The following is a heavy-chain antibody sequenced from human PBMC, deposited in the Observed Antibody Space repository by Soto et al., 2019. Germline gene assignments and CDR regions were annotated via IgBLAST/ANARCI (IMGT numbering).Heavy chain of an antibody. J-gene: IGHJ5*02. CDR3: ASYSGATGGLDP. Sequence: EVQLVESGGGLIQPGESLRLSCAAAGLAVNRNHMTWVRQAPGQGLEWVSVLLGGGSTYYADSVRGRFTVSRDDSKNTFSLHLNSLRVDDTAIYYCASYSGATGGLDPWGQGTLVTVSS. CDR2: LLGGGST. CDR1: GLAVNRNH. D-gene: IGHD1-1*01. V-gene: IGHV3-53*01.